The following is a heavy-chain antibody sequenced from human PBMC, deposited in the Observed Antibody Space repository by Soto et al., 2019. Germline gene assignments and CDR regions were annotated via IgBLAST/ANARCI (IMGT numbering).Heavy chain of an antibody. Sequence: QVQLVQSGAEVKKPGASVKVSCKASGYTFTSYGSSWVRQAPGQGLEWMGWISAYNGNTNYAQKLQGRVTMTTDTSTSTAYMELRSLRSDDTAVYYCARVVGYDPWGYYYGMDVWGQGTTVTVSS. CDR2: ISAYNGNT. CDR3: ARVVGYDPWGYYYGMDV. D-gene: IGHD2-2*01. CDR1: GYTFTSYG. J-gene: IGHJ6*02. V-gene: IGHV1-18*01.